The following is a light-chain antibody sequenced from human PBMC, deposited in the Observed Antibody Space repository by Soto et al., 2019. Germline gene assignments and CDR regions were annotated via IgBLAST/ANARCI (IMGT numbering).Light chain of an antibody. V-gene: IGKV1-5*03. J-gene: IGKJ1*01. CDR3: QQSNNYPWT. Sequence: GDRVTITCRASQYIHNYLAWYQQKPGEAPKLLLYEAANLESGVPSRFSGSGTGTDFTLTISSLQPDDLATYYCQQSNNYPWTFGQGTRVEI. CDR1: QYIHNY. CDR2: EAA.